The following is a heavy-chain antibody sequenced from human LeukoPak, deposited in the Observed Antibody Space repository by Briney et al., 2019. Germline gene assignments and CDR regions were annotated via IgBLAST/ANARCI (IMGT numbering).Heavy chain of an antibody. CDR3: ARGPVEELLHNWFDP. CDR2: VYYRGST. V-gene: IGHV4-39*01. CDR1: GGSISSRSYY. D-gene: IGHD2-15*01. Sequence: TETLCLTCTVSGGSISSRSYYWGWIRQPPGKGLEWIGTVYYRGSTYYSPSLKSRVTISVDTSKNQFSLKLSSVTAADTAVYYCARGPVEELLHNWFDPWGQGTLVTVSS. J-gene: IGHJ5*02.